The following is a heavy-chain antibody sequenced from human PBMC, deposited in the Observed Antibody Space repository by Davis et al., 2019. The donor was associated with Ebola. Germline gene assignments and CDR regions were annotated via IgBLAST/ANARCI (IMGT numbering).Heavy chain of an antibody. D-gene: IGHD1-26*01. CDR3: ARHGSYEFHYFDY. CDR1: GYTFTGYY. J-gene: IGHJ4*02. V-gene: IGHV1-2*02. Sequence: ASVKVSCKASGYTFTGYYMRWVRQAPGQGLEWMGWINPNSGGTNYAQKFQGRVTMTRDTSISTAYMELSRLRSDDTAVYYCARHGSYEFHYFDYWGQGTLVTVSS. CDR2: INPNSGGT.